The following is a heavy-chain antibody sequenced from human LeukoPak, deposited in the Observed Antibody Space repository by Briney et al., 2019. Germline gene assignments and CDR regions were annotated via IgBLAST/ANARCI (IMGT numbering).Heavy chain of an antibody. J-gene: IGHJ4*02. V-gene: IGHV3-74*01. CDR2: IMGDGSNT. CDR1: GFTFSSYS. Sequence: PGGSLRLSCAASGFTFSSYSMHWVRQAPGKGLVWVSRIMGDGSNTVYADSVKGRFTVPRDNAKNTLYLQMNSLRAEDTAVYYCARDRSASHDYWGRGTLVTVSS. CDR3: ARDRSASHDY.